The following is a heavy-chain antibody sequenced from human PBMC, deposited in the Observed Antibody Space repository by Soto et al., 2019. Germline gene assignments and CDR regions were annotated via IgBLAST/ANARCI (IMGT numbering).Heavy chain of an antibody. CDR3: ARDPVYSSGLGDY. Sequence: QVQLVQSGAEVKKPGSSVKVSCKVSGGTFSNYAFNWVRQAPGQGLEWMGGIVPMFGTINHAQKFQGRVTINADESTSTAYMELSSLIFEDTAVYYCARDPVYSSGLGDYWGQGTLVTVSS. D-gene: IGHD5-18*01. CDR1: GGTFSNYA. V-gene: IGHV1-69*01. J-gene: IGHJ4*02. CDR2: IVPMFGTI.